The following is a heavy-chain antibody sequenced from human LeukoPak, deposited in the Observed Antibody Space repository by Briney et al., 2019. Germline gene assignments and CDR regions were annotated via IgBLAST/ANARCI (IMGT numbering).Heavy chain of an antibody. J-gene: IGHJ4*02. D-gene: IGHD2-15*01. V-gene: IGHV1-24*01. CDR3: ATAQEIQCSGGGCYDLAF. Sequence: ASVKVSCKVSGYILTELAMHWVRQAPGKGFEWMGGFDSEEGERVYTQKFQGRVTMTEDRSSDTAYMELSSLTSEDTAVYYCATAQEIQCSGGGCYDLAFWGQGTLVTVSS. CDR1: GYILTELA. CDR2: FDSEEGER.